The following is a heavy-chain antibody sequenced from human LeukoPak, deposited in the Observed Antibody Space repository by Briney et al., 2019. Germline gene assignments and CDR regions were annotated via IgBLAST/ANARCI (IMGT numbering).Heavy chain of an antibody. V-gene: IGHV3-21*01. D-gene: IGHD2-15*01. Sequence: SGGSLRLSCAASGFTFSSYSMNWVRQAPGKGLEWVSSISSSSSYIYYADSVKGQFTISRDNAKNSLYLQMNSLRAEDTAVYYCARGKGYCSGGSCSSCFDYWGQGTLVTVSS. J-gene: IGHJ4*02. CDR2: ISSSSSYI. CDR1: GFTFSSYS. CDR3: ARGKGYCSGGSCSSCFDY.